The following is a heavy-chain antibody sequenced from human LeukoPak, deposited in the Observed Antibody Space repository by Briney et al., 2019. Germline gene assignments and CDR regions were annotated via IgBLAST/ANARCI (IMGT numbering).Heavy chain of an antibody. CDR3: ARGTDSSGMDV. CDR2: IYPGDSDT. V-gene: IGHV5-51*01. J-gene: IGHJ6*02. Sequence: GESLRISFKSSGYSFTRYWIAWVRPMPRKGLEWMGIIYPGDSDTTYTPSFQGQVTISADKSITTAYLHWNSLKASDTALYYCARGTDSSGMDVWGQGTTVTVSS. D-gene: IGHD3/OR15-3a*01. CDR1: GYSFTRYW.